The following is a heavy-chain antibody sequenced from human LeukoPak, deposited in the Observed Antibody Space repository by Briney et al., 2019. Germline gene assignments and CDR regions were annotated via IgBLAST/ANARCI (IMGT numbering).Heavy chain of an antibody. CDR3: AREEDSSRLDY. Sequence: SETLSLTCTVSGGSISSYYWSWIRQPPGKGLEWIGYIYYSGSTNYNPSLKSRVTISVDTSKNQFSLKLSSVTAADTAVYYCAREEDSSRLDYWGQGTLVTVSS. CDR1: GGSISSYY. V-gene: IGHV4-59*12. J-gene: IGHJ4*02. CDR2: IYYSGST. D-gene: IGHD6-13*01.